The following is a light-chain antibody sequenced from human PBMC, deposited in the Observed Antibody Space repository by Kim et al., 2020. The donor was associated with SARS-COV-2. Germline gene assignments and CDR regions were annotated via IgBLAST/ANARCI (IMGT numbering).Light chain of an antibody. Sequence: SASVGDRVTITCRASEGIRSDLGWYQQKPGKVPQLLIYAASTLQSGVSSRFSGSGSGAEFTLSITSVQPEDAATYYCLQDYTFPHTFGQGTKLEI. V-gene: IGKV1-6*02. CDR3: LQDYTFPHT. CDR2: AAS. J-gene: IGKJ2*01. CDR1: EGIRSD.